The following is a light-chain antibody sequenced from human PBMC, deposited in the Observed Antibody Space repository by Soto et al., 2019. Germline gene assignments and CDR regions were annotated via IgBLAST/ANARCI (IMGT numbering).Light chain of an antibody. Sequence: DIVLTQSPGTLSLSPGERATLSCRASQSVGRNYLAWFQQKPGQAPRLLIYGASSRATGLPDRFSGSGSGTDFTLTISRLEPEDFAEYYCQQYESSPLTFGGGTKVEIK. CDR2: GAS. CDR1: QSVGRNY. CDR3: QQYESSPLT. J-gene: IGKJ4*01. V-gene: IGKV3-20*01.